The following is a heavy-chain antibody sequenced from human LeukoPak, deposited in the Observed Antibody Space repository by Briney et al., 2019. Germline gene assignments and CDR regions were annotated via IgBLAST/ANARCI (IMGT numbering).Heavy chain of an antibody. V-gene: IGHV5-51*01. D-gene: IGHD3-3*01. CDR3: ARLGDFWSGSYYFDY. Sequence: GESLKISCKGSGYSFTSYWIGWVRQMPGKGLEWMGIIYPCDSDTRYSPSFQGQVTISADKSISTAYLQWSSLKASDTAMYYCARLGDFWSGSYYFDYWGQGTLVTVSS. CDR1: GYSFTSYW. J-gene: IGHJ4*02. CDR2: IYPCDSDT.